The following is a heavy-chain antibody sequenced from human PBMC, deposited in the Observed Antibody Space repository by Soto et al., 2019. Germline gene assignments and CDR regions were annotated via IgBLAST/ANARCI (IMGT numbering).Heavy chain of an antibody. D-gene: IGHD3-22*01. V-gene: IGHV4-59*08. CDR1: GGSIDTYY. Sequence: QVQLQASGPGLEKASETLSLTCTVSGGSIDTYYWSWIRQPPGKGLQWIGYIYYSGSTTYSPSLKSLVTISVDRSKNQFSLKLTSVTAADTAVYYCARLGGYYQSLDTWGQGTLVTVSS. J-gene: IGHJ5*02. CDR2: IYYSGST. CDR3: ARLGGYYQSLDT.